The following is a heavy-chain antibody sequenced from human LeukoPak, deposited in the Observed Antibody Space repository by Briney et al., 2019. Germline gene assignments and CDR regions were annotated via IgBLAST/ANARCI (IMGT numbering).Heavy chain of an antibody. CDR2: IYYSGST. J-gene: IGHJ5*02. CDR3: ARHPGQQQFSDSWTGFVWFDP. D-gene: IGHD3/OR15-3a*01. V-gene: IGHV4-39*01. CDR1: GGSISSTSYY. Sequence: SETLSLTCTVSGGSISSTSYYWGWIRQSPGKGLEWIGSIYYSGSTYYNPSLKSRVTISADSSSNQFSLNLTSVTAADTAVYYCARHPGQQQFSDSWTGFVWFDPWGQGTLVTVSS.